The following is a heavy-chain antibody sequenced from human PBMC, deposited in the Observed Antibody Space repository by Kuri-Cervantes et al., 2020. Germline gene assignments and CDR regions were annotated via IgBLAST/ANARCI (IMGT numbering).Heavy chain of an antibody. V-gene: IGHV3-30*02. CDR3: AKGCPNGSGSYWCGMDV. CDR2: IWYDGSNK. Sequence: GASLKISCAASGFTFSSYGMHWLRQAPGKGLEWVSVIWYDGSNKYYADSVKGRFTITRDISKNTLYLQMNSMRAEDTAVYYCAKGCPNGSGSYWCGMDVWGQGTTVTVSS. D-gene: IGHD3-10*01. J-gene: IGHJ6*02. CDR1: GFTFSSYG.